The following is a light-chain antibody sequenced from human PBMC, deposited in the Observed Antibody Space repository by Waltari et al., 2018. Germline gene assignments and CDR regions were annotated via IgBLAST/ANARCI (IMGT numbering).Light chain of an antibody. CDR2: GAS. Sequence: EIVLTQSPGTLSLSPGESATLSCRASQSVRSSYLAWYHQKPGQAPRLLIYGASSRATGIPDRFSGSGSGTDFTLTISRLEPEDFAVYYCQQYGSSPLTFGGGTKVEIK. J-gene: IGKJ4*01. CDR1: QSVRSSY. V-gene: IGKV3-20*01. CDR3: QQYGSSPLT.